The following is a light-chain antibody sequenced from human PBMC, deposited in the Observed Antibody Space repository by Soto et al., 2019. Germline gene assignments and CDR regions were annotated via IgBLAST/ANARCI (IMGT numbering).Light chain of an antibody. CDR2: DAS. J-gene: IGKJ5*01. CDR1: QSVSTRS. V-gene: IGKV3-11*01. Sequence: EIVLTQSPGTLSLSPGERATLSCRASQSVSTRSLAWYQQKPGQAPRLLIYDASNRATGIPARFSGSGSGTDFTLTISSLEPEEFAVYDCQQRSNWPPTVGQGTRREIK. CDR3: QQRSNWPPT.